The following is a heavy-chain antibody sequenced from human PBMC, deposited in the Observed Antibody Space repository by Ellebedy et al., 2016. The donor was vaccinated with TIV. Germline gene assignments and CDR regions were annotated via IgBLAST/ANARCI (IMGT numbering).Heavy chain of an antibody. V-gene: IGHV1-69*04. J-gene: IGHJ4*02. CDR1: GGTFSSYA. D-gene: IGHD4-11*01. CDR2: IIPILGIA. CDR3: ARDPDYSNREYYFDY. Sequence: AASVKVSCKASGGTFSSYAISWVRQAPGQGLEWMGRIIPILGIANYAQKLQGRVTITADKSTSTAYMELSSLRSEDTAVYYCARDPDYSNREYYFDYWGQGTLVTVSS.